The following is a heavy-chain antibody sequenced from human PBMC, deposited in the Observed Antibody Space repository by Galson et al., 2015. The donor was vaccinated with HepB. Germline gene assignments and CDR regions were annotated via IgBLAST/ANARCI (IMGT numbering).Heavy chain of an antibody. CDR2: ISNKASSRKT. CDR3: ARGGV. D-gene: IGHD1-26*01. Sequence: SLRLSCAASGFIFSAHYMDWARQAPGKGLEWVARISNKASSRKTDYAASVKGRFTISRDDSQNSVYLQMNSLKIEDTAVYYCARGGVWGKGTTVTVSS. V-gene: IGHV3-72*01. CDR1: GFIFSAHY. J-gene: IGHJ6*04.